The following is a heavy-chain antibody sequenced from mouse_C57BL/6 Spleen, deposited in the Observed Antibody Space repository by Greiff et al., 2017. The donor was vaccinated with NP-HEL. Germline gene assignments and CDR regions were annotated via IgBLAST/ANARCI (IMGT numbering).Heavy chain of an antibody. D-gene: IGHD1-1*01. V-gene: IGHV5-4*01. CDR1: GFTFTSYA. CDR3: ARDNDYYERGYAY. CDR2: ISAGGNYT. Sequence: VQLVESGGGLVKPGGSLKLSCAASGFTFTSYAMTWVRQTPGKRLEWVATISAGGNYTYYPDHVKGRFTLSGNNTKNNLYLKMSHQKSEDTAVYYWARDNDYYERGYAYWGQGTLVTVSA. J-gene: IGHJ3*01.